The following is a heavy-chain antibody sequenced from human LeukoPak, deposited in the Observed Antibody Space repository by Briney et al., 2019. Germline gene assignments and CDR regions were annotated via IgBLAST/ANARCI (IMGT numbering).Heavy chain of an antibody. CDR1: GGSISSYY. J-gene: IGHJ4*02. CDR3: ARMYQGGFSYYFDY. V-gene: IGHV4-59*01. Sequence: SETLSLTCTVSGGSISSYYWSWIRQPPGKGLEWIGYIYYSGTTNYNPSLKSRVTISVDTSKNQFSLKLSSVTAADTAVYYCARMYQGGFSYYFDYWGQGSLVTVSS. CDR2: IYYSGTT. D-gene: IGHD2-2*01.